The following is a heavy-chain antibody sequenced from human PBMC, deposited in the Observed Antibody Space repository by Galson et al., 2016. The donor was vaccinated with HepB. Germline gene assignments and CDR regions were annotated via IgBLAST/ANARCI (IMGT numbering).Heavy chain of an antibody. V-gene: IGHV3-7*03. CDR3: GKHGGFDY. Sequence: SLRLSCAASRFTFINSWMSWVRQAPGKGLEWVANIKQDGSEKYYVDSVKGRFTISRDNSKNTLYLYMNNLTAGDTAIYYCGKHGGFDYRGQGALVTVSS. CDR1: RFTFINSW. D-gene: IGHD3-16*01. J-gene: IGHJ4*02. CDR2: IKQDGSEK.